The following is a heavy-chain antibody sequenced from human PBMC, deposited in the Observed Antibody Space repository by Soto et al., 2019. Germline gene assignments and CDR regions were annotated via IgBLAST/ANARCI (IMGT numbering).Heavy chain of an antibody. Sequence: LSLTCTVSGGSVSSGSYYWSWIRQPPGKGLEWIGYIYYSGSTNYNPSLKSRVTISVDTSKNQFSLKLSSVTAADTAVYYCARGLMITFGGVIVHFDYWGQGTLVTVSS. CDR2: IYYSGST. CDR1: GGSVSSGSYY. J-gene: IGHJ4*02. CDR3: ARGLMITFGGVIVHFDY. V-gene: IGHV4-61*01. D-gene: IGHD3-16*02.